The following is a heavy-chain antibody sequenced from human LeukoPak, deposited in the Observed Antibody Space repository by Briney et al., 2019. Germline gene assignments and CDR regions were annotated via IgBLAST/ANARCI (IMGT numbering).Heavy chain of an antibody. CDR1: GGTFSSYA. CDR2: IIPIFGTA. D-gene: IGHD3-22*01. CDR3: ASGPSSGYYYEYFQH. V-gene: IGHV1-69*05. Sequence: ASVKVSCKASGGTFSSYAISWVRQAPGQGLEWKGGIIPIFGTANYAQKFQGRVTITTDESTSTAYMELSSLRSEDTAVYYCASGPSSGYYYEYFQHWGQGTLFTVSS. J-gene: IGHJ1*01.